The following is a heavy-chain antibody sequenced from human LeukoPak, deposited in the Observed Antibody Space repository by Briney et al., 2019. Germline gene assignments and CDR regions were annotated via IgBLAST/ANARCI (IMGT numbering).Heavy chain of an antibody. V-gene: IGHV3-30-3*01. CDR2: ISYDGSNK. CDR1: GFTFSSYA. CDR3: ARGFCTSSSCYNDY. Sequence: GGSLRLSCAASGFTFSSYAMHWVRQAPGKGLEWVAVISYDGSNKYYADSVKGRFTISRDNSKNTLYLQMNSLRAEDTAVYSCARGFCTSSSCYNDYWGQGTLVTVSS. J-gene: IGHJ4*02. D-gene: IGHD2-2*02.